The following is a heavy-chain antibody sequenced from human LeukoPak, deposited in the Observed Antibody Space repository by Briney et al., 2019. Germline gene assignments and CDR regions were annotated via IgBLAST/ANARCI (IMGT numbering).Heavy chain of an antibody. CDR1: GGTFSSYA. V-gene: IGHV1-69*05. Sequence: ASVKVSCKASGGTFSSYAISWVRQAPGQGLEWMGGIIPIFGTANYAQKFQGRVTITTDESTSTAYMELSSLRSEDTAVYYCARGPYYDSSGSPFDYWGRGTLVTVSS. D-gene: IGHD3-22*01. CDR2: IIPIFGTA. J-gene: IGHJ4*02. CDR3: ARGPYYDSSGSPFDY.